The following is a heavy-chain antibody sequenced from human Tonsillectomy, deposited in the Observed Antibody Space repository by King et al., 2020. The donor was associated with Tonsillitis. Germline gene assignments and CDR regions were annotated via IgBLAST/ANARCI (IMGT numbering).Heavy chain of an antibody. Sequence: VQLQQWGAGLLKPSETLSLTCAVYGGSFSGYYWNWIRQPPGKGLEWIGEINDSGSTNYNPSLKSRVTISVDTSKNQFSLKLSSVTAADTAVYYCARVLFSTAMVKRGYVDYWGQGTLVTVSS. CDR2: INDSGST. CDR3: ARVLFSTAMVKRGYVDY. D-gene: IGHD5-18*01. CDR1: GGSFSGYY. V-gene: IGHV4-34*01. J-gene: IGHJ4*02.